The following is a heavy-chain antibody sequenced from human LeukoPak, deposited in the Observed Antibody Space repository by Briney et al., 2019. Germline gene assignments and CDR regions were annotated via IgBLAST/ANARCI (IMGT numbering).Heavy chain of an antibody. Sequence: SETLSLTCSVSGGSISDYYWSWIRQPPGKGLEWIGYIYSSGSTNYNPSLKSRVTISVDTSKNQFSLKLSSVTAADTAVYYCARLSPSYIVVVTAIGGYFDYWGQGTLVTVSS. CDR2: IYSSGST. CDR3: ARLSPSYIVVVTAIGGYFDY. D-gene: IGHD2-21*02. CDR1: GGSISDYY. J-gene: IGHJ4*02. V-gene: IGHV4-59*01.